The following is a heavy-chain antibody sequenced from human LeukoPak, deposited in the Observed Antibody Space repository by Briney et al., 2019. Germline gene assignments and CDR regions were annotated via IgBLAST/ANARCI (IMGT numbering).Heavy chain of an antibody. J-gene: IGHJ1*01. CDR3: ARGYYDFWSGYHAQYFRH. V-gene: IGHV7-4-1*02. D-gene: IGHD3-3*01. Sequence: ASVKVSCKASGYTFSSYAMNWVRQAPGQGLEWMGWIHTNTGNPTYAQGFTGRFVFSLDTSVSTAYLQINSLKAEDTAVYYCARGYYDFWSGYHAQYFRHWGQGTLVTVSS. CDR1: GYTFSSYA. CDR2: IHTNTGNP.